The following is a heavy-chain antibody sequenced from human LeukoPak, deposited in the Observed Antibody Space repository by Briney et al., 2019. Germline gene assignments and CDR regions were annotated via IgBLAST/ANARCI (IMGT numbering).Heavy chain of an antibody. J-gene: IGHJ6*03. Sequence: ASVKVSCKASGYTFTGYYMHWVRQAPGQGLEWMGWINPNSGGTNYAQKFQGRVTMTRNTSISTAYMELSSLRSEDTAVYYCARGVYGSGSYYAPPYYYYYMDVWGKGTTVTISS. V-gene: IGHV1-2*02. CDR2: INPNSGGT. CDR3: ARGVYGSGSYYAPPYYYYYMDV. D-gene: IGHD3-10*01. CDR1: GYTFTGYY.